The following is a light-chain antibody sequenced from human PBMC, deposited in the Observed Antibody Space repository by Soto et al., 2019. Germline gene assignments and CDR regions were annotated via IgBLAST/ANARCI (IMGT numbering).Light chain of an antibody. V-gene: IGLV2-14*01. CDR3: SSYTSSSTLGV. CDR2: DVS. J-gene: IGLJ2*01. Sequence: QSALTQPASVSGSPGQSITISCTGTSSDVGGYNYVSWYQQHPGKAPKLMIYDVSNRPSGVSNRLSGSKSGNTASLTISGLQAEDEGDYHCSSYTSSSTLGVFGGGTKLTVL. CDR1: SSDVGGYNY.